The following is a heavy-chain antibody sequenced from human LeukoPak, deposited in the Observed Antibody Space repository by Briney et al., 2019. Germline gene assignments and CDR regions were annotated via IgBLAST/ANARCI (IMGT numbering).Heavy chain of an antibody. CDR3: AREGCSGGSCFPGDAFDI. V-gene: IGHV3-33*01. J-gene: IGHJ3*02. CDR2: IWYDGSNK. CDR1: GFTFSSYG. Sequence: GGSLRLSCAASGFTFSSYGMHWVRQAPGKGLEWVAVIWYDGSNKYYADSVKGRFTISRDNSKNTLYLQMNSLRAEDTAVYYCAREGCSGGSCFPGDAFDIWGQGTMVTVSS. D-gene: IGHD2-15*01.